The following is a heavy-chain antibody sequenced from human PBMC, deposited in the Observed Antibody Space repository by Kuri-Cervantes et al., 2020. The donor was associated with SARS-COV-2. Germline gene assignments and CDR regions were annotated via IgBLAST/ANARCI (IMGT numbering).Heavy chain of an antibody. CDR2: ISNDGVNK. V-gene: IGHV3-30*03. CDR3: ARVVTMVRGVIENGMDV. D-gene: IGHD3-10*01. CDR1: GFTFSSYG. Sequence: GGSLRLSCAASGFTFSSYGMHWVRQAPGKGLEWVAVISNDGVNKNYADSVKGRFTISRDNSKNSLYLQMNSLRAEDTAVYYCARVVTMVRGVIENGMDVWGQGTTVTVSS. J-gene: IGHJ6*02.